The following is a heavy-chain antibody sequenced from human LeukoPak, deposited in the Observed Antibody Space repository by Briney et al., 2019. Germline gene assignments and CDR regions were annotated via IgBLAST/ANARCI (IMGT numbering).Heavy chain of an antibody. CDR3: AKGQWDRALTDVYYFDY. Sequence: GGSLRLSCAVSGFTFSSYAMSWVRQAPGKGLEWVSGVSGSGDSTYYADSVKGRFTISRDNSKNTLYLQMNSLRAEDTAVYYCAKGQWDRALTDVYYFDYWGQGTLVTVSS. D-gene: IGHD2-21*02. CDR2: VSGSGDST. CDR1: GFTFSSYA. J-gene: IGHJ4*02. V-gene: IGHV3-23*01.